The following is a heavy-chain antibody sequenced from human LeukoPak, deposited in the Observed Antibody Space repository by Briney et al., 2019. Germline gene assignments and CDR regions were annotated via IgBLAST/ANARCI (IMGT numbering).Heavy chain of an antibody. D-gene: IGHD3-22*01. CDR3: ARDDSSAHYYFDH. CDR2: ISGSGGNT. Sequence: PGGSLRLSCAASGFTFSSYAMSWVRQAPGKGLEWVSAISGSGGNTYYADSVKGRFTISRDNSKNTLYLQMNSLRAEDTAVYYCARDDSSAHYYFDHWGQGTPVTVSS. J-gene: IGHJ4*02. CDR1: GFTFSSYA. V-gene: IGHV3-23*01.